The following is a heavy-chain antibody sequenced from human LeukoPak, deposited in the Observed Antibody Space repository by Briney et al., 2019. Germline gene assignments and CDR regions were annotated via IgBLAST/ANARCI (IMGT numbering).Heavy chain of an antibody. CDR1: GFTFSSYS. CDR2: IKADGSDK. D-gene: IGHD4-17*01. Sequence: GGSLRLSCAASGFTFSSYSMNWVRQAPGKGLEWVASIKADGSDKYYVDSVTGRFTISRDNAKKSLYLQMNSLRVEDTAVYYCARGQGTVTTHWGQGTLVTVSS. CDR3: ARGQGTVTTH. V-gene: IGHV3-7*01. J-gene: IGHJ4*02.